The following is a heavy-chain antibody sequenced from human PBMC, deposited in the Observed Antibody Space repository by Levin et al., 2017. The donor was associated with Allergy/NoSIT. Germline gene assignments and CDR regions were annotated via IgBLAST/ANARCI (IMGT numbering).Heavy chain of an antibody. CDR1: GGSISSGDYY. J-gene: IGHJ4*02. CDR2: IYYSGST. CDR3: ARAFDHDKAQDQFDY. Sequence: SETLSLTCTVSGGSISSGDYYWSWIRQPPGKGLEWIGYIYYSGSTYYNPSLKSRLTISVDTSKNQFSLKLSSVTAADTAVYYCARAFDHDKAQDQFDYWGQGTLVTVSS. D-gene: IGHD3-9*01. V-gene: IGHV4-30-4*01.